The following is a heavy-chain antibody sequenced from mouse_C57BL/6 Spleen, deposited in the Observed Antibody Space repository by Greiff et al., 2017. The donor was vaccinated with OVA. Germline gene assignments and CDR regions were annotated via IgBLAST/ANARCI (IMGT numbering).Heavy chain of an antibody. CDR1: GYAFSSSW. Sequence: VHLVESGPELVKPGASVKISCKASGYAFSSSWMNWVKQRPGKGLEWIGRIYPGDGDTNYNGKFKGKATLTADKSSSTAYMQLSSLTSEDSAVYFCARYDYDPYYYAMDYWGQGTSVTVSS. V-gene: IGHV1-82*01. CDR3: ARYDYDPYYYAMDY. D-gene: IGHD2-4*01. CDR2: IYPGDGDT. J-gene: IGHJ4*01.